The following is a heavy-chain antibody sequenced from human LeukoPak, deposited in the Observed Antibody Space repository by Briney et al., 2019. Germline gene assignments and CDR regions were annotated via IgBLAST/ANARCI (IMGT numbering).Heavy chain of an antibody. CDR2: ISGSGGST. J-gene: IGHJ4*02. D-gene: IGHD3-22*01. Sequence: PGGSLRLSCAASGFTFSSYAMSWVRQAPGKGLEWVSAISGSGGSTYYADSVKGRFTISRDNSKNTLYLQMNSLRAEDTAVYYCAKSRGPRITMIVVVITTSPPTDFDYWGQGTLVTVSS. V-gene: IGHV3-23*01. CDR1: GFTFSSYA. CDR3: AKSRGPRITMIVVVITTSPPTDFDY.